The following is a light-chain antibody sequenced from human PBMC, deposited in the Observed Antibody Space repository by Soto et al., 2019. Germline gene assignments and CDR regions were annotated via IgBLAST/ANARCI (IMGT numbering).Light chain of an antibody. Sequence: QSALTHPPSMSGSPGQSVTISCAGTSSDIGGYNYVSWYQHHPGTAPKLIIYDVSSRPSGVSHRFSASKSGNTASLTISGLQAEDEADYYCSSFSVASPLFGTGTKVT. CDR3: SSFSVASPL. CDR2: DVS. V-gene: IGLV2-14*01. CDR1: SSDIGGYNY. J-gene: IGLJ1*01.